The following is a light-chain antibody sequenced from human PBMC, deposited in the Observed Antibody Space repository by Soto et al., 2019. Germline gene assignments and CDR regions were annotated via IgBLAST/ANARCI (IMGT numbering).Light chain of an antibody. CDR2: GAS. J-gene: IGKJ4*01. V-gene: IGKV3-20*01. Sequence: EIVLTQSPGTLSLSPGERDPLSCRASQSVSSSYLAWYQQKPGQAPRLLIYGASSRATGIPDRFSGSGSGTDFTLTISRLEPEDFAVYYCQQYGSSLFTFGGGTKVDI. CDR3: QQYGSSLFT. CDR1: QSVSSSY.